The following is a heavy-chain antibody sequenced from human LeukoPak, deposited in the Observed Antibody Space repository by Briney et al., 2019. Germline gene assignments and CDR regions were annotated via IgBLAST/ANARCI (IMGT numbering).Heavy chain of an antibody. CDR3: ATNAGYCSSTSCPEYYDDGMDV. J-gene: IGHJ6*02. D-gene: IGHD2-2*01. Sequence: ASVKVSCKASGYTFTSYDINWVRQATGQGLEWMGWMNPNSGNTGYAQKFQGRVTMTRNTSISTAYMELSSLRSEDTAVYYCATNAGYCSSTSCPEYYDDGMDVWGQGTTFTVSS. CDR2: MNPNSGNT. CDR1: GYTFTSYD. V-gene: IGHV1-8*01.